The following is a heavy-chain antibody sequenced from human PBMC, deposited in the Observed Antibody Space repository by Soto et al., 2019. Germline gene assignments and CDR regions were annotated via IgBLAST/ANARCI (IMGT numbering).Heavy chain of an antibody. Sequence: PSETLSLTCTVSGGSISSGDYYWSWIRHPPGNGLEWIGYIYYSGSTYYNPSLKSRVTISVDTSKNQFSLKLSSVTAADTAVYYCARAGNPKYYDFWSGYSLAFDIWGQGTMVTVS. D-gene: IGHD3-3*01. CDR1: GGSISSGDYY. CDR2: IYYSGST. J-gene: IGHJ3*02. V-gene: IGHV4-30-4*01. CDR3: ARAGNPKYYDFWSGYSLAFDI.